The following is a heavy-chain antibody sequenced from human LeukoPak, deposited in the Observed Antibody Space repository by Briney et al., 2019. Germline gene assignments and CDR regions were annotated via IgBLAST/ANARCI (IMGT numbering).Heavy chain of an antibody. CDR1: GGLTGSGTYY. V-gene: IGHV4-39*01. D-gene: IGHD2-2*01. J-gene: IGHJ4*02. CDR2: HYYNGDT. Sequence: SETLSLTCTVSGGLTGSGTYYWGWIRQPPGKGLEWIGSHYYNGDTYYNPSLKSRVSISVDTSKSQFSLRLTSVTAADTAMYFCGRAPSFWGQGILVTISS. CDR3: GRAPSF.